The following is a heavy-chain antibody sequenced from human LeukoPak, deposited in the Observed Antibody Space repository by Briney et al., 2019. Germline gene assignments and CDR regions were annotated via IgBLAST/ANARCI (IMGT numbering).Heavy chain of an antibody. J-gene: IGHJ6*02. CDR2: INPNSGGT. V-gene: IGHV1-2*02. CDR3: ASPQKGGYSNHYYYGMDV. CDR1: GYTFTGYY. Sequence: ASVKVSCKASGYTFTGYYMHWVRQAPGQGLEWMGWINPNSGGTNYAQKFQGRVTMTRDTSISTAYMELSRLRSDDTAVYYCASPQKGGYSNHYYYGMDVGGQGTTFTVSS. D-gene: IGHD4-11*01.